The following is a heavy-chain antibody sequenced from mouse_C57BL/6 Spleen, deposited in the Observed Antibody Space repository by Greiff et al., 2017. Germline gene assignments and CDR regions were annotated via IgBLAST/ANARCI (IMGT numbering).Heavy chain of an antibody. CDR1: GYTFTSYG. J-gene: IGHJ1*03. CDR2: IYPRSGNT. D-gene: IGHD1-1*01. Sequence: VKLVESGAELARPGASVKLSCKASGYTFTSYGISWVKQRTGQGLEWIGEIYPRSGNTYYNEKFKGKATLTADKSSSTAYMELRSLTSEDSAVYFCAREDYGSSWYFDVWGTGTTVTVSS. CDR3: AREDYGSSWYFDV. V-gene: IGHV1-81*01.